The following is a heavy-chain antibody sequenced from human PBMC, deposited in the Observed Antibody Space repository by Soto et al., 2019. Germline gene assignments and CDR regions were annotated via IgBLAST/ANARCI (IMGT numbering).Heavy chain of an antibody. D-gene: IGHD6-13*01. V-gene: IGHV4-31*03. J-gene: IGHJ5*02. CDR3: ARAAHYSSPFRWFDP. CDR1: GGSISSGGYY. CDR2: IYYSGST. Sequence: QVQLQESGPGLVKPSQTLSLTCTVSGGSISSGGYYWSWIRQHPGKGLEWIGYIYYSGSTYYNPSLKCRVTISVYPSKNQFSLKRSSLTAADTAVYYCARAAHYSSPFRWFDPWGQGTLVTVSS.